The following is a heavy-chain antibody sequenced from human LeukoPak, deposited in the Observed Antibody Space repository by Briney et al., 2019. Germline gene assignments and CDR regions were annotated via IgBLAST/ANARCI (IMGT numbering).Heavy chain of an antibody. J-gene: IGHJ4*02. CDR2: IYPADSDT. V-gene: IGHV5-51*01. Sequence: GESLKISCQGSGYSFSSYWIGWVRQMPGKGLEWMGIIYPADSDTRYSPSFQGQVTISVDKSINTAYLQWSSLKASDTAIYYCARVYSTSWSAGGYWGQGTLVTVSS. CDR1: GYSFSSYW. CDR3: ARVYSTSWSAGGY. D-gene: IGHD6-13*01.